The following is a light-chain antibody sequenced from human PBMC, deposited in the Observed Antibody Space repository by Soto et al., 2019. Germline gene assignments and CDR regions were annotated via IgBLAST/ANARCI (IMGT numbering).Light chain of an antibody. CDR3: PQSYSTLVT. CDR2: AAS. V-gene: IGKV1-39*01. Sequence: DIQMTQSPSSLSASVGDRVTITCRASQSISSYLNWYQQKPGKAPNLLIYAASSLQSGVPSRFSGSGSGTDFTLTISSLQPEDFATYYCPQSYSTLVTFGQGTKLEIK. J-gene: IGKJ2*01. CDR1: QSISSY.